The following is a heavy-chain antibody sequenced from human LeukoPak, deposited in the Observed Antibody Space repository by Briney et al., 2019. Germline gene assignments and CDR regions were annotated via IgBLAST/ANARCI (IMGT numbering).Heavy chain of an antibody. Sequence: SVKVSCKASGGTFSSYAISWVRQAPGQGLEWMGGIIPIFGTANYAQKFQGRVTITADESTSTAYMELSSLRSEDTAVYYCARARRQYYYGSGSYYKFAAGNGMDVWGQGTTVTVSS. CDR3: ARARRQYYYGSGSYYKFAAGNGMDV. CDR2: IIPIFGTA. CDR1: GGTFSSYA. J-gene: IGHJ6*02. D-gene: IGHD3-10*01. V-gene: IGHV1-69*01.